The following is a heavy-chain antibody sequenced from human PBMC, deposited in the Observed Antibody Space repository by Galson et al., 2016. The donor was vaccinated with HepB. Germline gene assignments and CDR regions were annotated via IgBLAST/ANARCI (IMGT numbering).Heavy chain of an antibody. J-gene: IGHJ4*02. Sequence: SETLSLTCAVYGGSSSGYYWSWIRQPPGKGLEWIGEISHWGGPNYNPSLQSRVTMSVDTSKNQFSLKLTSVPAADTAVYYCAKDNDDHGDYAIDYWGQGTLVTVSS. V-gene: IGHV4-34*01. CDR2: ISHWGGP. D-gene: IGHD4-17*01. CDR3: AKDNDDHGDYAIDY. CDR1: GGSSSGYY.